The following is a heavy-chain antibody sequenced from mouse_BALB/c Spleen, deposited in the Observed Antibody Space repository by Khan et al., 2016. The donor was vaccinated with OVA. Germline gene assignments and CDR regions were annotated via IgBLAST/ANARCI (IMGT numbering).Heavy chain of an antibody. D-gene: IGHD2-2*01. V-gene: IGHV1S135*01. CDR1: GYSFTSYY. CDR3: TRHGYVAWFTY. CDR2: IDPFSGGT. Sequence: EVQLQESGPELMKPGASVKISCKASGYSFTSYYIHWVMQSHGKSLEWIGYIDPFSGGTTYNQKFKGKATLTVDKSSSTAYLPLSNLTSEDSAVYYCTRHGYVAWFTYWGQGTLVTVSA. J-gene: IGHJ3*01.